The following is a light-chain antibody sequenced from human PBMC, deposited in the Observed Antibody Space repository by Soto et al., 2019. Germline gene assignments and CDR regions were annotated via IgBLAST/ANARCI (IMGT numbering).Light chain of an antibody. CDR3: QQYTSYPLT. Sequence: DIQMTQSPSTLSASVGDRVTITCRASQCISTWLAWYQQNPGKAPKLLIYKASSLESGVPSRFSGSGSGTESTLTISSLQPDDFATYYCQQYTSYPLTFGGGTKVDIK. CDR1: QCISTW. V-gene: IGKV1-5*03. J-gene: IGKJ4*01. CDR2: KAS.